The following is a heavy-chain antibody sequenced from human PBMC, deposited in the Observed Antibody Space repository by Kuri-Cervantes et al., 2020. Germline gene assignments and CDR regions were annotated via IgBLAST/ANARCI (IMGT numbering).Heavy chain of an antibody. V-gene: IGHV3-48*02. CDR1: GFTFRSYT. CDR3: ARYGSGSYYYYYGMDA. Sequence: GGSLRLSCVASGFTFRSYTMNWVRQAPGKGLEWISYISSDSSTIYYLDSVKGRFTVSRDNAKNSLYLQMDSLRDEDTAVYYCARYGSGSYYYYYGMDAWGQGTTVTVSS. CDR2: ISSDSSTI. D-gene: IGHD3-10*01. J-gene: IGHJ6*02.